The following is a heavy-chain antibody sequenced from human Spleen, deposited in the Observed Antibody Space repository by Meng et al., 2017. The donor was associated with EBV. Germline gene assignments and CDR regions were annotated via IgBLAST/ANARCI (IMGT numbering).Heavy chain of an antibody. CDR2: ISATGSHI. CDR1: GFSFSSYN. V-gene: IGHV3-21*01. J-gene: IGHJ4*02. CDR3: AGDPGVDY. D-gene: IGHD4-17*01. Sequence: EVQLVESGGGLVKPGGSLRLSCAASGFSFSSYNMNWVRQAPTKGLGWVSAISATGSHIYYADSVKGRFTISRDNANNSLYLQMNSLRAEDTAVYYCAGDPGVDYWGQGTLVTVSS.